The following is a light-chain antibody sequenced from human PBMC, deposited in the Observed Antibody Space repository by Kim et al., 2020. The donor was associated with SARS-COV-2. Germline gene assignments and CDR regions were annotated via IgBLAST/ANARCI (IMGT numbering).Light chain of an antibody. CDR2: DVS. CDR1: SSDIGSYNY. CDR3: SSYTRSSTNYV. J-gene: IGLJ1*01. V-gene: IGLV2-14*03. Sequence: QSITISCTAASSDIGSYNYVSWYQQHPGKAPKLMIYDVSNRPSGVSNRFSGSKSGNTASLTISGLQAEDEADYYCSSYTRSSTNYVFGTGTKVTVL.